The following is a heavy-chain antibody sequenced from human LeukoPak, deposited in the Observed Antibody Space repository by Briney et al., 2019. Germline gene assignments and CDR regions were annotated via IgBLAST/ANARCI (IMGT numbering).Heavy chain of an antibody. CDR3: ARGPSCSSHSCYVIGAVDI. CDR2: ISGSGANT. D-gene: IGHD2-2*01. CDR1: GFSFSSYA. V-gene: IGHV3-23*01. Sequence: PGGSLRLSCAASGFSFSSYAMSWVRQAPGKGLEWVSAISGSGANTYFADSVKGRFTISRDNAKNTLYLQMNSLSVDDTAVYYCARGPSCSSHSCYVIGAVDIWGQGTMVTVSS. J-gene: IGHJ3*02.